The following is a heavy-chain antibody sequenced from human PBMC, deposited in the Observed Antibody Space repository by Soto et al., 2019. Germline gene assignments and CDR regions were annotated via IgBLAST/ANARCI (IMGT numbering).Heavy chain of an antibody. Sequence: SETLSLTWAVSGTSFGTYYWSWIRQPPGKGLEWIGYISYSGHLKYNPSLKSRLTISVDTSKNQFSLKLSSVTAADTAVYYCARSDGRYWGQGTLVTVSS. V-gene: IGHV4-59*01. CDR3: ARSDGRY. J-gene: IGHJ4*02. CDR2: ISYSGHL. CDR1: GTSFGTYY.